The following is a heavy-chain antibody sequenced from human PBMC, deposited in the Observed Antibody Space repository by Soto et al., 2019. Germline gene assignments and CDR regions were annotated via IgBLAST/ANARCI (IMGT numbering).Heavy chain of an antibody. CDR1: GGSISSYY. D-gene: IGHD3-3*01. CDR2: IYYSGST. V-gene: IGHV4-59*01. CDR3: ARVSNRYDFWSGYQHMDV. J-gene: IGHJ6*02. Sequence: PSETLSLTCTVSGGSISSYYWSWIRQPPGKGLEWIGYIYYSGSTNYNPSLKSRVTISVDTSKNQFSLKLSSVTAADTAVYYCARVSNRYDFWSGYQHMDVWGQGTTVTVSS.